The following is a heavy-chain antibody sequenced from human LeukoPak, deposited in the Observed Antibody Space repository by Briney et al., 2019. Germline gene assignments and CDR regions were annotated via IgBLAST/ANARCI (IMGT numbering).Heavy chain of an antibody. Sequence: GGSLRLSFAASGFTFSSYAMSWVRQAPGKGLEWVSAISGSGGSTYYADSVKGRFTISRDNSKNTLYLQMNSLRAEDTAVYYCAKYSSSWYGTFLGYYYYMDVWGKGTTVTVSS. CDR2: ISGSGGST. V-gene: IGHV3-23*01. J-gene: IGHJ6*03. D-gene: IGHD6-13*01. CDR1: GFTFSSYA. CDR3: AKYSSSWYGTFLGYYYYMDV.